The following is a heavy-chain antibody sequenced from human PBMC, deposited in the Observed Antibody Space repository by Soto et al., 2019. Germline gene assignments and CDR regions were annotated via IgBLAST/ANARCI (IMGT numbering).Heavy chain of an antibody. D-gene: IGHD2-2*01. CDR1: GFTFSSYA. CDR3: ARGVVVPAAMPEPYYYYGMDV. V-gene: IGHV3-30-3*01. J-gene: IGHJ6*02. Sequence: GGSLRLSCAASGFTFSSYAMHWVRQAPGKGLEWVAVISYDGSNKYYADSVKGRFTISRDNSKNTLYLQMNSLRAEDTAVYYCARGVVVPAAMPEPYYYYGMDVWGQGTTVTVSS. CDR2: ISYDGSNK.